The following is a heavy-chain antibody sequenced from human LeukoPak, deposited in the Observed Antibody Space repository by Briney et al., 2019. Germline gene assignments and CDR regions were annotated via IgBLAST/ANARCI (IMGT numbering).Heavy chain of an antibody. V-gene: IGHV3-21*04. J-gene: IGHJ6*02. CDR2: ISSSSTYI. CDR1: GFTFSTYS. Sequence: GRSLRLSCAASGFTFSTYSMNWVRQAPGKGLEWVSSISSSSTYIYYADSVKGRFTISRDNSKNTLYLQMNSLRAEDTAVYYCAKVVDYGMDVWGQGTTVTVSS. D-gene: IGHD2-15*01. CDR3: AKVVDYGMDV.